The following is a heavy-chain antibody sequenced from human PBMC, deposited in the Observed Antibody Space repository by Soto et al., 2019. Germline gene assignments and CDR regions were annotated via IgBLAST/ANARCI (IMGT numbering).Heavy chain of an antibody. CDR1: GINFSSYG. V-gene: IGHV3-30*18. D-gene: IGHD4-17*01. CDR3: AKEINGNYGYMDY. J-gene: IGHJ4*02. Sequence: GGSLRISCAASGINFSSYGMHRVRQAPGKGLEWVAVISYDGSNKDYADSVKGRFTISRDNSKNTLYLQMNSLRAEDTAVYYCAKEINGNYGYMDYWGRGSLVTVSS. CDR2: ISYDGSNK.